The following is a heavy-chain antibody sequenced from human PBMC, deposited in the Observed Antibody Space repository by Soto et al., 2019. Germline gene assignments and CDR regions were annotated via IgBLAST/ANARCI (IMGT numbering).Heavy chain of an antibody. D-gene: IGHD6-6*01. CDR3: ARGLATLPVFAFDI. J-gene: IGHJ3*02. CDR2: IYWSGDE. V-gene: IGHV2-5*01. CDR1: GFSLSTSRVG. Sequence: SGPTLVNHTQTLTLTCTFSGFSLSTSRVGVGWIRQSPGKALEWLALIYWSGDEHYRPSLKSRLSIIKDTSKNHVVLIMTDMDPVDTATYYCARGLATLPVFAFDIWGQGTMVTVSS.